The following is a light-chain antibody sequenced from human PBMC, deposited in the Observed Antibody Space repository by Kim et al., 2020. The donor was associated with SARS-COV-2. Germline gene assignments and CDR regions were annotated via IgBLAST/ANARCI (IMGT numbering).Light chain of an antibody. J-gene: IGLJ2*01. CDR1: ASNIGTNP. CDR3: ATWDTPLATLL. CDR2: DTK. V-gene: IGLV1-51*01. Sequence: QSVLTQPPSISAAPGQKVTISCSGSASNIGTNPVSWYRHLPGTAPRILIYDTKKRPSGISDRFSASKSGSSATLDITGLQTEDEAVFYCATWDTPLATLLFGGGTKVTVL.